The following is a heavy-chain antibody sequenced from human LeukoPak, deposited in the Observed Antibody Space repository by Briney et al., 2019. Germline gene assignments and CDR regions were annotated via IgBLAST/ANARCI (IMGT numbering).Heavy chain of an antibody. D-gene: IGHD1-26*01. CDR2: IYSGGST. J-gene: IGHJ4*02. CDR3: ARESGSYSYFDY. V-gene: IGHV3-53*01. CDR1: GFTVSSNY. Sequence: GGSLRLSCAASGFTVSSNYMSWVRQAPGKGLEWVSVIYSGGSTYYADSVKGRFTISRDNSKNTLYLQMNSLRAEDTAVHYCARESGSYSYFDYWGQGTLVTVSS.